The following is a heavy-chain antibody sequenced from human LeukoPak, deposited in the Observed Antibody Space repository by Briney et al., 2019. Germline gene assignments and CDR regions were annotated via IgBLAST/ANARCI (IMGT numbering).Heavy chain of an antibody. CDR1: GYTFTSYG. D-gene: IGHD6-19*01. CDR2: ISAYNGNT. CDR3: ARDPVLYLVAGEYFQH. J-gene: IGHJ1*01. V-gene: IGHV1-18*01. Sequence: VASVKVSCKASGYTFTSYGISWLRQAPGQGLEWMGWISAYNGNTNYAQELQGRVTMTTDTSTSTGYMELRSLRSDDTAVYYCARDPVLYLVAGEYFQHWGQGTMVTVSS.